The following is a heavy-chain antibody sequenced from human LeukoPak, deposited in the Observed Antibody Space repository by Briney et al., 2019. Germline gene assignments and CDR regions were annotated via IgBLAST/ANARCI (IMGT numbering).Heavy chain of an antibody. CDR3: ARDNDSRDPTHFDY. J-gene: IGHJ4*02. V-gene: IGHV1-69*06. CDR1: GGTFNSYA. CDR2: IIPIFGTT. D-gene: IGHD2-15*01. Sequence: ASVKVSCKASGGTFNSYAISWVRQAPGQGLEWMGGIIPIFGTTNYARKFRGRVTLTADKSTRTAYMELSSLRSEDTAVYYCARDNDSRDPTHFDYWGPGPLVTGSS.